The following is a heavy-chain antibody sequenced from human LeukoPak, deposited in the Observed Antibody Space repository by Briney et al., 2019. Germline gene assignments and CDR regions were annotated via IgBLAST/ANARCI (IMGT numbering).Heavy chain of an antibody. D-gene: IGHD6-13*01. CDR1: GFTFTTYS. Sequence: GGSLRLSCAASGFTFTTYSMAWVRQAPGKGLEWVSSVSGSGRSIIYADTVKGRFTVSRDNGKNSESLQMNSLRAEDTAVYFCARDQMGSSTVYYFDSWGQGILVTVSS. CDR3: ARDQMGSSTVYYFDS. CDR2: VSGSGRSI. V-gene: IGHV3-21*01. J-gene: IGHJ4*02.